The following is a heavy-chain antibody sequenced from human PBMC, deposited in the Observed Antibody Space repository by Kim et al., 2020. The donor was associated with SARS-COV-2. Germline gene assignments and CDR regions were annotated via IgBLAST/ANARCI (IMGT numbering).Heavy chain of an antibody. CDR2: IIPMFGTA. V-gene: IGHV1-69*06. J-gene: IGHJ3*02. D-gene: IGHD2-21*02. CDR1: GGTFSSHA. Sequence: SVKVSCRASGGTFSSHALNWVRQAPGQGLEWMGGIIPMFGTADYAQEFQGRVTISADKSSRTLYMELTSLTHDDTGVYYCAKEAPTVFDALDTWGQGTMVTVSS. CDR3: AKEAPTVFDALDT.